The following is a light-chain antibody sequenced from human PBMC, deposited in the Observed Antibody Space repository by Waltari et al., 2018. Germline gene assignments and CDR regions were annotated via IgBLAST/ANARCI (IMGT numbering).Light chain of an antibody. CDR1: RSNIGAGYA. J-gene: IGLJ2*01. V-gene: IGLV1-40*01. CDR2: GTS. Sequence: QSVLTQPPSVSGAPGQRVTISCTGSRSNIGAGYAVPWYQQLPGTAPKHLIYGTSNRPSGVPDRFSGSKSGTSASLAITGLQAEDEADYYCQSYDSSLSGLVFGGGTKLTVL. CDR3: QSYDSSLSGLV.